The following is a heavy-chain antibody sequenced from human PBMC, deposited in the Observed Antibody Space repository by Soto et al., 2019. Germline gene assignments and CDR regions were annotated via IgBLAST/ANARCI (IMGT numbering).Heavy chain of an antibody. CDR2: ISWNSGSI. V-gene: IGHV3-9*01. CDR3: AKDMNYGSGSYLPPPRFDY. J-gene: IGHJ4*02. D-gene: IGHD3-10*01. Sequence: GGSLRLSCAASGFTFDDYAMHWVRQAPGKGLEWVSGISWNSGSIGYADSVKGRFTISRDNAKNSLYLQMNSLRAEDTALYYCAKDMNYGSGSYLPPPRFDYWGQGTLVTVSS. CDR1: GFTFDDYA.